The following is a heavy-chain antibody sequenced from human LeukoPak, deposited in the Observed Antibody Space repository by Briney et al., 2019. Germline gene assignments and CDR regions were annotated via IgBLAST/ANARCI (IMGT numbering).Heavy chain of an antibody. D-gene: IGHD1-26*01. V-gene: IGHV4-4*07. Sequence: SETLSLTCTVSGSSISSYYWSWIRQPAGKGLEWIGRIYTSGSTNYNPSLKSRVTMSVDTSKNQFSLKLSSVTAADTAVYYCARSGQWELLLGYFDYWGQGTLVTVSS. CDR1: GSSISSYY. CDR2: IYTSGST. J-gene: IGHJ4*02. CDR3: ARSGQWELLLGYFDY.